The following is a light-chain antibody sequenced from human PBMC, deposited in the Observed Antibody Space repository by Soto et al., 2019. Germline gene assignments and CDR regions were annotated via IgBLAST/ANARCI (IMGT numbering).Light chain of an antibody. CDR3: CSYVGSSTVV. CDR2: EGS. Sequence: QSALTQPASVSGSPGQSIPISCTGTSSDVGSYNLVSWYQQHPGKAPKLMIYEGSTRPSGVSNRFSGSKSGNTASLTISGLQAEDEADYYCCSYVGSSTVVFGGGTKLTVL. V-gene: IGLV2-23*01. J-gene: IGLJ2*01. CDR1: SSDVGSYNL.